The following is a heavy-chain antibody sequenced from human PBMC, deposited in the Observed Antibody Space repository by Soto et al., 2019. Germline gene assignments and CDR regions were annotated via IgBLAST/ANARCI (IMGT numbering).Heavy chain of an antibody. CDR1: GFTFSSYG. Sequence: QVQLVESGGGVVQPGRSLRLSCAASGFTFSSYGMHWVRQAPGKGLEWVAVIWYDGSNKYYADSVKGRFTISRDNSKNTLYLQMNSLRAEGTAVYYCARDQGLAAAAPYFDYWGQGTLVTVSS. CDR3: ARDQGLAAAAPYFDY. CDR2: IWYDGSNK. V-gene: IGHV3-33*01. J-gene: IGHJ4*02. D-gene: IGHD6-13*01.